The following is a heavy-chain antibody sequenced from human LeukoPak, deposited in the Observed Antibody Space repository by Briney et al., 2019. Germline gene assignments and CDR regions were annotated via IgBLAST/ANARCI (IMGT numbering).Heavy chain of an antibody. CDR2: IYYTGST. D-gene: IGHD3-22*01. J-gene: IGHJ4*02. Sequence: SETLSLTCTVSGGSISSYYWSWIRQPPGNRLEWIGYIYYTGSTNYNPSLKSRVTMSVDTSKNQFSLMLSSVTAADTAVYYCARRRYYDSTGYFVYWGQGTLVTVSS. V-gene: IGHV4-59*12. CDR1: GGSISSYY. CDR3: ARRRYYDSTGYFVY.